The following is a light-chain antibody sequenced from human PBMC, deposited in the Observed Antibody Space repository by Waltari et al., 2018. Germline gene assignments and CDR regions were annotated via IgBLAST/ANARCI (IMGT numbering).Light chain of an antibody. Sequence: DIVITPSPDSLAVSLGAGVTTNCKSSQSLSYNSNDKNYLAWYQQKPGQPPKLLFYWASTRHSGVPDRFSGSGSATDFTLTISSLQAEDVAVYYCQQYYSRRTFGQGTRVEIK. J-gene: IGKJ1*01. CDR2: WAS. CDR3: QQYYSRRT. CDR1: QSLSYNSNDKNY. V-gene: IGKV4-1*01.